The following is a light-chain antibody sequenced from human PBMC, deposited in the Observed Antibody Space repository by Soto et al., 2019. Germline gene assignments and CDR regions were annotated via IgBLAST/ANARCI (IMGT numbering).Light chain of an antibody. J-gene: IGKJ5*01. CDR3: QKYNNWPPIT. Sequence: IVLTQSPGTLYLSSGEGATLYFWASQSVYSGYLAWYQQKPGQAPRLLIYGASTRATGIPARFSGSGSGTEFTLTISSLQSEDFAVYYCQKYNNWPPITVGQGKRLEIK. CDR1: QSVYSGY. CDR2: GAS. V-gene: IGKV3-15*01.